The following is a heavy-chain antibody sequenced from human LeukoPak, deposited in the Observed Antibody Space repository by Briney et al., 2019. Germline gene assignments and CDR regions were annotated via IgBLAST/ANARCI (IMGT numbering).Heavy chain of an antibody. Sequence: GGSLRLSCAASGYIFTSYAMSWVRHTPGKGLEWVSGISGSGATTYYADSVKGRLTISRDNSKNTVYLQMNSLRAEDTAVYYCASTPHSGSYKNWFDPWGQGTLVTVSS. CDR2: ISGSGATT. CDR3: ASTPHSGSYKNWFDP. J-gene: IGHJ5*02. CDR1: GYIFTSYA. D-gene: IGHD3-10*01. V-gene: IGHV3-23*01.